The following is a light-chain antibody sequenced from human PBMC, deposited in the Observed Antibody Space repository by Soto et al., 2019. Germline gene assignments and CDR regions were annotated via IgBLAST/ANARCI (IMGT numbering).Light chain of an antibody. CDR3: QPFLYSSYS. CDR1: QSVGSSY. V-gene: IGKV3-20*01. CDR2: GTS. J-gene: IGKJ2*03. Sequence: EIVLTQSPGTLSLSPGERATLSCRASQSVGSSYFAWYQQKPGQAPRLLIYGTSATATGIPDRFSGSGSGTDFTLTISSLEPEAFAVYYCQPFLYSSYSFGHGTKLGIK.